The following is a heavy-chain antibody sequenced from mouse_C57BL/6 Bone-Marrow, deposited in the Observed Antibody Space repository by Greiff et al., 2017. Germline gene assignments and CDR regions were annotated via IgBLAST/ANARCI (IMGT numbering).Heavy chain of an antibody. CDR2: IHPNSGST. V-gene: IGHV1-64*01. J-gene: IGHJ1*03. CDR1: GYTFTSYW. Sequence: QVQLKQPGAELVKPGASVKLSCKASGYTFTSYWMHWVKQRPGQGLEWIGMIHPNSGSTNYNEKFKSKATLTVDKSSSTAYMQLSSLTSEDSAVYYCARSAVVAIPDVWGTGTTVTVSS. D-gene: IGHD1-1*01. CDR3: ARSAVVAIPDV.